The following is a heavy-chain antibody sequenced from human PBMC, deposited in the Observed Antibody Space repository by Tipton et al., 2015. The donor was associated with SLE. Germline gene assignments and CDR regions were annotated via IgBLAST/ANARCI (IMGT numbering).Heavy chain of an antibody. CDR2: IYHSGST. V-gene: IGHV4-30-2*01. D-gene: IGHD2-8*02. CDR3: AKSSGRRLDP. Sequence: TLSLTCAVSGGSISSGGYSWSWIRQPPGKGLEWIGYIYHSGSTYYNPSLKSRVTISVDRSKKQFSLKLSSVTAADTAVYYCAKSSGRRLDPWGQGTLVTVSS. J-gene: IGHJ5*02. CDR1: GGSISSGGYS.